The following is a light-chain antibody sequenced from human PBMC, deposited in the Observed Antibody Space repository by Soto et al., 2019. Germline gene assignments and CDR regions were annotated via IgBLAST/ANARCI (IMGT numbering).Light chain of an antibody. CDR3: QAWDSSTGV. Sequence: SYELIQPPSVSVSPGQTATITCSGDKMGDKFVCWYQQKPGQSPVLVIFEDYKRPSGIPERFSGSNSGNTATLTISGTHSVDEADYYCQAWDSSTGVFGTGTKVTVL. CDR1: KMGDKF. CDR2: EDY. J-gene: IGLJ1*01. V-gene: IGLV3-1*01.